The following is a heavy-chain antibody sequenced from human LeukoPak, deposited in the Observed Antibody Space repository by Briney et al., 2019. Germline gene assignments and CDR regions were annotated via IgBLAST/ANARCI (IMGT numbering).Heavy chain of an antibody. Sequence: SETLSLTCTVSGGSISSHYWSWIRQSPGKGLEWIGYIYYSGSTNYNPSLKSRVTISVDTSKNQFSLKLSSVTAADTAVYYCARHGNYYDSGSYYWGQGTLVTVSS. CDR1: GGSISSHY. D-gene: IGHD3-10*01. V-gene: IGHV4-59*08. CDR3: ARHGNYYDSGSYY. J-gene: IGHJ4*02. CDR2: IYYSGST.